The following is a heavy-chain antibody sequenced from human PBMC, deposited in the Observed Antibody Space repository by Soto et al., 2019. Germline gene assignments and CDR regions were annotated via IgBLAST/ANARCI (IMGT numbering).Heavy chain of an antibody. J-gene: IGHJ3*02. D-gene: IGHD2-2*01. Sequence: PVKVSCKASGGTFSSYAISWVRQAPVQGLEWMGGIIPIFGTANYAQKFQGRVTITADKSTSTAYMELSSLRSEDTAVYYCARDRDIVVVPDAFDIWGQGTMVTVSS. CDR1: GGTFSSYA. CDR3: ARDRDIVVVPDAFDI. V-gene: IGHV1-69*06. CDR2: IIPIFGTA.